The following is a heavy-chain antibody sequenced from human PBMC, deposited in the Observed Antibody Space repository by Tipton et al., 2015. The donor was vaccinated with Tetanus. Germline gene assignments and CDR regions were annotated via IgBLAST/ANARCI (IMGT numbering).Heavy chain of an antibody. CDR3: ARGEDAYKTGNY. Sequence: QLVQSGGGLVKPGGSLRLSCAVYGGSFSNYYWTWIRQPPGRGLEWIGEVHPSGSTSSNPSLESRVTMSIDTSKNQFSLKLTSLTAADTAVYFCARGEDAYKTGNYWGQGTLVTVSS. D-gene: IGHD5-24*01. CDR2: VHPSGST. V-gene: IGHV4-34*01. CDR1: GGSFSNYY. J-gene: IGHJ4*02.